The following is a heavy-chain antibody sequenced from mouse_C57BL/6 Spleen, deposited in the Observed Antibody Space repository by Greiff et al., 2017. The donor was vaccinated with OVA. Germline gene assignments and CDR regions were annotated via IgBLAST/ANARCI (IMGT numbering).Heavy chain of an antibody. V-gene: IGHV5-6*01. J-gene: IGHJ4*01. D-gene: IGHD2-1*01. CDR2: ISSGGSYT. CDR3: ARSYYGNYPYAMDY. CDR1: GFTFSSYG. Sequence: ESGGDLVKPGGSLKLSCAASGFTFSSYGMSWVRQTPDKRLEWVATISSGGSYTYYPDSVKGRFTISRDNAKNTLYLQMSSLKSEDTAMYYCARSYYGNYPYAMDYWGQGTSVTVSS.